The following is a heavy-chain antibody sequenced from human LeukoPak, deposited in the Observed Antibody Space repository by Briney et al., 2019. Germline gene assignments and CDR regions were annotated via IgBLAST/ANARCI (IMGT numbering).Heavy chain of an antibody. CDR1: GYTFTDYY. CDR3: ATATVTTGHEYFQH. Sequence: ATVKISFKVSGYTFTDYYMHWVQQAPGKGLEWMGLVDPEDGETIYAEKFQGRVTITADTSTDTAYMELSSLRSEDTAVYYCATATVTTGHEYFQHWGQGTLVTVSS. D-gene: IGHD4-17*01. J-gene: IGHJ1*01. CDR2: VDPEDGET. V-gene: IGHV1-69-2*01.